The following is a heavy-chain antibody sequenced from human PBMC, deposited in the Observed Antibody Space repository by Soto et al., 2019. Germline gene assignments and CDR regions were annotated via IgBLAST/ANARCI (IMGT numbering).Heavy chain of an antibody. CDR3: ARQAID. CDR1: GRAISDYY. CDR2: VYYSGST. V-gene: IGHV4-59*08. Sequence: PSETLSLTYTVSGRAISDYYWSWFRHAPGKGLDWIGYVYYSGSTNYNPSLQSRVTISVDTSKNQFSLKLSSVTAADTAVYYCARQAIDWGQGTLVTVS. J-gene: IGHJ4*02.